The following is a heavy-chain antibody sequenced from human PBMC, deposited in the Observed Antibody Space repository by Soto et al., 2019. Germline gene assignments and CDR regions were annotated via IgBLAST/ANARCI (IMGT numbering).Heavy chain of an antibody. CDR3: AKNRPSPESPDPRAMGMADY. CDR2: MSGGGGST. Sequence: PRGSLLLSCSYPSFTFTNYAMTLVCHSPGKGLYLVSAMSGGGGSTYYADSVKGRFIISRDNSKNTLYLQMNSLRAEDTAVYYCAKNRPSPESPDPRAMGMADYWGQGTLVTVSS. J-gene: IGHJ4*02. D-gene: IGHD5-18*01. CDR1: SFTFTNYA. V-gene: IGHV3-23*01.